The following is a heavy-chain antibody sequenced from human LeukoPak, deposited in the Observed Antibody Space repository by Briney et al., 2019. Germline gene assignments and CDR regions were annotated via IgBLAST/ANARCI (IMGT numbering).Heavy chain of an antibody. D-gene: IGHD3-22*01. Sequence: GRSLRLSCAASGFTFSSYGMHWVRQAPGKGLEWVAVIWYDGSNKYHADSVKGRFTISRDNSKSTLYLQMNSLRAEDTAVYYCARDTYDSSGYYIDYWGQGTLVTVSS. J-gene: IGHJ4*02. V-gene: IGHV3-33*01. CDR2: IWYDGSNK. CDR3: ARDTYDSSGYYIDY. CDR1: GFTFSSYG.